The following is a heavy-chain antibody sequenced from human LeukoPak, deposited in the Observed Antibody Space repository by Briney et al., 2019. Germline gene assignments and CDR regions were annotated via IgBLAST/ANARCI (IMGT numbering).Heavy chain of an antibody. J-gene: IGHJ4*02. Sequence: GGSLRLSCAASGITFSRYWMTWVRQAPGKGPEWVATIKQDGSEKYYVDSVKGRFTISRDNTKSSLYLQVNTLRAEDTAVYYCARGGQSSSWFWIDWGQGTQVTVSS. CDR1: GITFSRYW. V-gene: IGHV3-7*01. CDR3: ARGGQSSSWFWID. CDR2: IKQDGSEK. D-gene: IGHD6-19*01.